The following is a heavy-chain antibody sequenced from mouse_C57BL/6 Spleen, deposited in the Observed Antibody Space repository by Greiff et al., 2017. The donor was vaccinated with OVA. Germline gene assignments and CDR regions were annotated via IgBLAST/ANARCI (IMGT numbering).Heavy chain of an antibody. CDR1: GYTFTSYW. J-gene: IGHJ4*01. CDR2: IDPNSGGT. Sequence: QVQLQQPGAELVKPGASVKLSCKASGYTFTSYWMHWVKQRPGRGLEWIGRIDPNSGGTKYNEKFKSKATLTVDKPSSTAYMQLSSLTSEDSAVVYCARSCNYDLYYAIDYWGQGTSVTVSS. V-gene: IGHV1-72*01. CDR3: ARSCNYDLYYAIDY. D-gene: IGHD2-1*01.